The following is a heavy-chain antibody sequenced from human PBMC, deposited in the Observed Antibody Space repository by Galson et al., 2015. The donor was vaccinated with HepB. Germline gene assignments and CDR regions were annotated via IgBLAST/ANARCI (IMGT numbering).Heavy chain of an antibody. Sequence: SGAEVKKPGESLKISCKASGYSFTTYWISWVRQMPGKGLEWMGRIDPSDSYTNYSPSFQGHVTISADKSISTAYLQWSSLKASDTAMYYCALYSGSYTKANRDYWGQGTLVTVSS. J-gene: IGHJ4*02. CDR3: ALYSGSYTKANRDY. CDR1: GYSFTTYW. D-gene: IGHD1-26*01. CDR2: IDPSDSYT. V-gene: IGHV5-10-1*01.